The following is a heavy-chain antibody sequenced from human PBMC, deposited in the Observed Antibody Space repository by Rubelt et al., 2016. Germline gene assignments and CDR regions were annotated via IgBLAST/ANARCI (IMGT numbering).Heavy chain of an antibody. D-gene: IGHD6-19*01. CDR1: GGSISSYY. CDR2: IYYSGST. Sequence: GPGLVKPSETLSLTCTVSGGSISSYYWSWIRQPPGKGLEWIGYIYYSGSTDYNPSLKSRVTISVDTSKNQFSLKLSSVTAADTAVYYCARMYSSGWYDYWGQGTLVTVSS. V-gene: IGHV4-59*01. CDR3: ARMYSSGWYDY. J-gene: IGHJ4*02.